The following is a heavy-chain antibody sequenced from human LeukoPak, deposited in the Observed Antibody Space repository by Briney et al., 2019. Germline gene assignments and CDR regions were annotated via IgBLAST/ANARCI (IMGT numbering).Heavy chain of an antibody. D-gene: IGHD3-22*01. Sequence: QASETLSLTCTVSGGSISSGSYYWSWIRQPAGKGPEWIGRIYTSGSTNYNPSLKSRVTISLDTSENHFSLKLSSVTAADTAVYYCARVTTGGYYNYWGQGTLVTVSS. CDR1: GGSISSGSYY. CDR2: IYTSGST. CDR3: ARVTTGGYYNY. J-gene: IGHJ4*02. V-gene: IGHV4-61*02.